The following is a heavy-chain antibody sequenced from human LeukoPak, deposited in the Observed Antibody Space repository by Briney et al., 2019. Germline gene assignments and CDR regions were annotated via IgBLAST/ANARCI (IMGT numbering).Heavy chain of an antibody. CDR3: ARESRYCSSTSCYSYDWFDP. Sequence: SETLSLTCTVSGGSISSYYWSWIRQPPGKGLEWIGYIYYSGSTNYNPSLKSRVTISVDTSKNQFSLKLSSVTAADTAVYYCARESRYCSSTSCYSYDWFDPWGQGTLVTVSS. CDR2: IYYSGST. D-gene: IGHD2-2*01. J-gene: IGHJ5*02. V-gene: IGHV4-59*12. CDR1: GGSISSYY.